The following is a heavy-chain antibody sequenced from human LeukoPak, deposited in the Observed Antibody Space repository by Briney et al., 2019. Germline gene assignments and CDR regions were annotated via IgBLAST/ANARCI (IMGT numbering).Heavy chain of an antibody. V-gene: IGHV4-59*01. D-gene: IGHD4-17*01. CDR1: GGSISSYY. CDR2: IYYSGST. CDR3: ARGDGGYPFSYYYYMDV. Sequence: SETLSLTCTVSGGSISSYYWSWIRQPPGKGLEWIGYIYYSGSTNYNPSLKSRVTISVDTSKNQFSLKLSSVTAADTAVYYCARGDGGYPFSYYYYMDVWGKGTTVTISS. J-gene: IGHJ6*03.